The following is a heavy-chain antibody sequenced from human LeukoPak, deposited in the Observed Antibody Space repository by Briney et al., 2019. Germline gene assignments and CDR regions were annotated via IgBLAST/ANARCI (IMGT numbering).Heavy chain of an antibody. D-gene: IGHD3-3*02. CDR3: VEDRMGASIFGVVVSPYFDS. V-gene: IGHV3-43*01. Sequence: PGGSLRLSCVVSGFTFDTYTMHWVRQAPGKGLEWVSLISWDGVRTYYADTVKGRFTISRDNSKKSLFLQMSSLTAEDTAFYYCVEDRMGASIFGVVVSPYFDSWGQGTLVTVSS. J-gene: IGHJ4*02. CDR1: GFTFDTYT. CDR2: ISWDGVRT.